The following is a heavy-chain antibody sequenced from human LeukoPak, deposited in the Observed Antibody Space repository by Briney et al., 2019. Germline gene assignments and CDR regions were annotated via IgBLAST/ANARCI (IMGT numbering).Heavy chain of an antibody. Sequence: GGSLRLSCAASGFTFSSYAMHWVRQAPGKGLEWVAVISYDGSNKYYADSVKGRFTISRDNSKNTLYLQMNSLRAEDTAVYYCAREPGVYSGYDLSFDYWGQGTLVTVSS. V-gene: IGHV3-30-3*01. D-gene: IGHD5-12*01. J-gene: IGHJ4*02. CDR2: ISYDGSNK. CDR3: AREPGVYSGYDLSFDY. CDR1: GFTFSSYA.